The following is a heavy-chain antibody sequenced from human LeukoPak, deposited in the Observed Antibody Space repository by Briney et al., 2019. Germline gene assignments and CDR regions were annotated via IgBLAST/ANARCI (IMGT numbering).Heavy chain of an antibody. CDR1: GFTFSIYG. CDR2: IRYDGSNK. Sequence: PGGSLRLSCAASGFTFSIYGMHCVRQAPGKGLEWVAFIRYDGSNKYYADSVKGRFTISRDNSKNTLYLQMNSLRAEDTAVYYCAKSGFGELYSFFDYWGQGTLVTVSS. J-gene: IGHJ4*02. D-gene: IGHD3-10*01. CDR3: AKSGFGELYSFFDY. V-gene: IGHV3-30*02.